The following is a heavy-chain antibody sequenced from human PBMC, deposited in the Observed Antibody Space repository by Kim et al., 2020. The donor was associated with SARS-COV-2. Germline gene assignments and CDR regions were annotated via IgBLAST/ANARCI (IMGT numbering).Heavy chain of an antibody. D-gene: IGHD5-18*01. V-gene: IGHV1-18*01. Sequence: AQKPQGRVTMTTDTSTSTAYMELRSLRSDDTAVYYCARVHRRGYSYGFDYWGQGTLVTVSS. J-gene: IGHJ4*02. CDR3: ARVHRRGYSYGFDY.